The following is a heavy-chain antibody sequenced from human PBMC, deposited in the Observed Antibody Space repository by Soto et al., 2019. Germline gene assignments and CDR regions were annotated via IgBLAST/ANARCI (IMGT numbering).Heavy chain of an antibody. CDR3: ARIRPTYYYDSSGPNDAFDI. Sequence: SGPTLVNPTQTLTLTCTFSGFSLSTSGMRVSWIRQPPGRALEWLARIDWDDDKFYSTSLKTRLTISKDTSKNQVVLTMTNMDPVDTATYYCARIRPTYYYDSSGPNDAFDIWGQGTMVTVSS. V-gene: IGHV2-70*04. J-gene: IGHJ3*02. CDR2: IDWDDDK. CDR1: GFSLSTSGMR. D-gene: IGHD3-22*01.